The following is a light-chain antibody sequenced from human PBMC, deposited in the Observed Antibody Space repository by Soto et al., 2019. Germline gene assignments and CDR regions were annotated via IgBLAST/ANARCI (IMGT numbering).Light chain of an antibody. CDR1: SSDVGGYNY. Sequence: QSALTQPASVSGSPGQSITISCTGTSSDVGGYNYVSWYQHRPGKAPKLIIYDVSHRPSGVSNRFSGSKSGNTASLTISGLQTEDEADYYCTSYTSSKTVVFGGGTKLTVL. J-gene: IGLJ3*02. V-gene: IGLV2-14*01. CDR2: DVS. CDR3: TSYTSSKTVV.